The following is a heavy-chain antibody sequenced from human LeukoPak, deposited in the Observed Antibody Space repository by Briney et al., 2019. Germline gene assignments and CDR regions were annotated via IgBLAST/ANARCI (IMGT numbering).Heavy chain of an antibody. J-gene: IGHJ4*02. CDR2: IYSGGST. CDR3: ARVDYDILTGYYD. V-gene: IGHV3-66*01. CDR1: GFTVSSNY. Sequence: GGSLRLSCAASGFTVSSNYMSWVRQAPGKGLEWVSVIYSGGSTYYADSVKGRFTISRDNSKNTLYLQMNSLRAEDTAVYYCARVDYDILTGYYDWGQGTPVTVSS. D-gene: IGHD3-9*01.